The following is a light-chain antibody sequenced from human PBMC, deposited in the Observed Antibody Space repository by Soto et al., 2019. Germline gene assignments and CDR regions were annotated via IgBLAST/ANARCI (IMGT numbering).Light chain of an antibody. Sequence: EIVLTQSPGTPSLSPGERATLSCRASQSVSSSYLAWYQQKPGQAPRLLIYDASNRATGIPARFSGSGSGTDFTLTISGLQSEDFAIYYCQQYNKWPLITFGQGTRLEIK. V-gene: IGKV3-20*01. CDR3: QQYNKWPLIT. CDR1: QSVSSSY. CDR2: DAS. J-gene: IGKJ5*01.